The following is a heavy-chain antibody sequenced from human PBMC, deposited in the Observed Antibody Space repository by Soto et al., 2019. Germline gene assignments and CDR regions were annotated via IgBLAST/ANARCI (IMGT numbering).Heavy chain of an antibody. CDR2: ISGSGGST. D-gene: IGHD2-15*01. CDR1: GFTFSSYA. J-gene: IGHJ4*02. CDR3: AKDNNSGGTLAVYFDY. V-gene: IGHV3-23*01. Sequence: PGASLRLSCAASGFTFSSYAMSWVRQALGKGLEWVSAISGSGGSTYYADSVKGRFTISRDNSKNTLYLQMNSLRAEDTAVYYCAKDNNSGGTLAVYFDYWGQGTLVTVSS.